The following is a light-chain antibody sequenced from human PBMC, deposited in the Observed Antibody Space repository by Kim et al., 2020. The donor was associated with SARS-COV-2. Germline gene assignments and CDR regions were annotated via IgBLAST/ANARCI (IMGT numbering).Light chain of an antibody. CDR2: TAS. CDR1: QDISRY. Sequence: DIQMTQSPSSLSASVGDRVTITCRASQDISRYLNWYQQKPGKAPKLLIYTASSLQSGVTSMFTGSGSETDFTLTITSLQPEDFATYDCQQTTSAPRTFGQGTKVDIK. V-gene: IGKV1-39*01. J-gene: IGKJ1*01. CDR3: QQTTSAPRT.